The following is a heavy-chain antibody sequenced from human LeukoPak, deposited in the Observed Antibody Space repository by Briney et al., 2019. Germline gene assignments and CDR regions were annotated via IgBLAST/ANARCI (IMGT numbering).Heavy chain of an antibody. V-gene: IGHV1-2*06. Sequence: AASVKVSCKASGGTFSSYAISWVRQAPGQGLEWMGRINPNSGGTNYAQKFQGRVTMTRDTSISTAYMELSRLRSDDTAVYYCARDLRCSGGSCYDYWGQGTLVTVSS. D-gene: IGHD2-15*01. CDR3: ARDLRCSGGSCYDY. CDR1: GGTFSSYA. J-gene: IGHJ4*02. CDR2: INPNSGGT.